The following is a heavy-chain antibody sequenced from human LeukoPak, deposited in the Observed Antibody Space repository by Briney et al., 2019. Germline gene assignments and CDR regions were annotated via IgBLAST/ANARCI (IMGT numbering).Heavy chain of an antibody. D-gene: IGHD5-24*01. CDR1: GFTFSSYT. Sequence: PGGSLRLSCTTSGFTFSSYTMNWVRQAPGKGLDWVSSISSSSSGIYYADSVKGRFAIFRDNAKNSVYLQMNSLRAEDTAVYYCARAMAVPANNDYWGQGTLVTVSS. J-gene: IGHJ4*02. V-gene: IGHV3-21*01. CDR3: ARAMAVPANNDY. CDR2: ISSSSSGI.